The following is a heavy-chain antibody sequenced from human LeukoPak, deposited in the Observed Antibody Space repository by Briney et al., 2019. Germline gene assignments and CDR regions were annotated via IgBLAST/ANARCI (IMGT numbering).Heavy chain of an antibody. Sequence: ASVKVSCKASGYTFTGYYMHWVRQAPGQGLEWMGWINPNSGGTNYAQKFQGRVTMTRDTSISTAYMELSRLRSVDTAVYYCARVFTSNIVVVPAAFSPLDYWGQGTLVTVSS. J-gene: IGHJ4*02. CDR1: GYTFTGYY. D-gene: IGHD2-2*01. CDR3: ARVFTSNIVVVPAAFSPLDY. CDR2: INPNSGGT. V-gene: IGHV1-2*02.